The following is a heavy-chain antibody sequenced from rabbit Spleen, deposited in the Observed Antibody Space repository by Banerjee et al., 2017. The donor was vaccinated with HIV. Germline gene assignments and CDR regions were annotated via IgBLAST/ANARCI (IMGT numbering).Heavy chain of an antibody. Sequence: QLVESGGGLVKPEGSLTLSCKASGFTLSSYYMNWVRQAPGKGLEWIGYIDPVFGISYYANWVSGRFSISRENAQNTVFLQMTSLTAADTATYFCSRDAAGREDFNLWGQGTLVTVS. V-gene: IGHV1S7*01. D-gene: IGHD4-2*01. CDR1: GFTLSSYY. J-gene: IGHJ4*01. CDR3: SRDAAGREDFNL. CDR2: IDPVFGIS.